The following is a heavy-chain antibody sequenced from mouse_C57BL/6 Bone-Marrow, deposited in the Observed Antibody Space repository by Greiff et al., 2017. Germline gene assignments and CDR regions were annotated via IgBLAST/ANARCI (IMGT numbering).Heavy chain of an antibody. D-gene: IGHD2-5*01. Sequence: EVQLHQSGPELVKPGASVKISCKASGYTFTDYYMHWVKQSHGKSLEWIGDINPNNGGTSYNQKFKGKATLTVDKSSSTAYMELRSLTSEDSAVYYCASLYYSNYLAWFAYWGQGTLVTVSA. V-gene: IGHV1-26*01. J-gene: IGHJ3*01. CDR2: INPNNGGT. CDR3: ASLYYSNYLAWFAY. CDR1: GYTFTDYY.